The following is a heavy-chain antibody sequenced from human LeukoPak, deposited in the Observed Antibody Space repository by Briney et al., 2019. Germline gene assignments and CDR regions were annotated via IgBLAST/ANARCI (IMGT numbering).Heavy chain of an antibody. CDR1: GYTFTGDY. CDR2: INPNSGGT. Sequence: ASVNVSCTASGYTFTGDYMHWVRQAPGQGLEWMGWINPNSGGTNYAQKFQGRVTMTRDTSISTAYMELSRLRSDDTAVYYCAREAALDFDYWGQGTLVTVSS. J-gene: IGHJ4*02. D-gene: IGHD6-25*01. V-gene: IGHV1-2*02. CDR3: AREAALDFDY.